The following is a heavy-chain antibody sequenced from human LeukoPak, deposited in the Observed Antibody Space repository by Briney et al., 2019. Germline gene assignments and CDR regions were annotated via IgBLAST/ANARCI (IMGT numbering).Heavy chain of an antibody. V-gene: IGHV3-30*18. CDR3: AKPQSPSFDWLPGDY. CDR2: ISYDGSNK. D-gene: IGHD3-9*01. Sequence: GGSLRLSCAASGFTFSSYGVHWVRQAPGKGLEWVAVISYDGSNKYYADSVKGRFTISRDNSKNTLYLQMNSLRAEDTAVYYCAKPQSPSFDWLPGDYWGQGTLVTVSS. CDR1: GFTFSSYG. J-gene: IGHJ4*02.